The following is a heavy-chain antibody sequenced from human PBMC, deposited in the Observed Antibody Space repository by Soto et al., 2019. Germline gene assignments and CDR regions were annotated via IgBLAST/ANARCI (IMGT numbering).Heavy chain of an antibody. CDR2: IYYSGST. CDR3: ARDMSGCSSSDCYLSGWFDP. CDR1: GGSISSGDYY. Sequence: SETLSLTCTVSGGSISSGDYYWSWIRQPPGKGLEWIGYIYYSGSTYYNPSLKSRVTISVDTSKNQFSLKLSSVTAADTAVYYCARDMSGCSSSDCYLSGWFDPWGPGTLVTVSS. J-gene: IGHJ5*02. V-gene: IGHV4-30-4*01. D-gene: IGHD2-21*02.